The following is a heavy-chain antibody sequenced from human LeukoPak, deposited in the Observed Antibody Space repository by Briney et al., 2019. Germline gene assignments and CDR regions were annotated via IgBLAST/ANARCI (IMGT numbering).Heavy chain of an antibody. Sequence: SETLSLTCTVSGGSISSYYWSWIRQPPGKGLEWIGYIYYSGSINYNPSLKSRVTISVDTSKNQFSLKLSSVTAADTAVYYCASYGGNSAHWFDPWGQGTLVTVSS. CDR1: GGSISSYY. J-gene: IGHJ5*02. V-gene: IGHV4-59*08. CDR3: ASYGGNSAHWFDP. D-gene: IGHD4-17*01. CDR2: IYYSGSI.